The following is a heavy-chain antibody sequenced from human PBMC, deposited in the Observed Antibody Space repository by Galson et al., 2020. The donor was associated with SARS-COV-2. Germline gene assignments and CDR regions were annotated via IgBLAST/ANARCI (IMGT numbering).Heavy chain of an antibody. V-gene: IGHV4-59*01. J-gene: IGHJ6*03. CDR2: IYYSGST. D-gene: IGHD3-22*01. CDR3: ARDSDPYYYDSSGYGSKDYYYVDV. Sequence: SQTLSLTCTVSGGSISSYYWSWIRQPPGKGLEWIGYIYYSGSTNYNPSLKSRVTISVDTSKNQFSLKLSSVTAADTAVYYCARDSDPYYYDSSGYGSKDYYYVDVWGKKTPVTVSS. CDR1: GGSISSYY.